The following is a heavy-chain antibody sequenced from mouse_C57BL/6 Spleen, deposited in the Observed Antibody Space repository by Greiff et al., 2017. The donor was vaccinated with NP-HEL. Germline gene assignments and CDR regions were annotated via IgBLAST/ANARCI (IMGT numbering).Heavy chain of an antibody. CDR3: ARDSSGYLYAMDY. CDR1: GYSITSGYY. V-gene: IGHV3-6*01. CDR2: IGYGGSN. Sequence: EVQLQESGPGLVKPSQSLSLTCSVTGYSITSGYYWNCLRQFPGNKLEWMTYIGYGGSNNYNPSLKNRIPITRYTSKNQFFLNLNSVTTEDTATDDCARDSSGYLYAMDYWGQGTSVTVSA. D-gene: IGHD3-2*02. J-gene: IGHJ4*01.